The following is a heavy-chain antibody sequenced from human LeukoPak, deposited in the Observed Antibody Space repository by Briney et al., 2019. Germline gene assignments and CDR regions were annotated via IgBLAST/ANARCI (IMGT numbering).Heavy chain of an antibody. Sequence: ASVKVSCKASGYTFTGYGISWVRQAPGQGLEWMGWISAYNGNTNYAQKLQGRVTMTTDISTSTAYMELRSLRSDDTAVYYCARAPRLLWFGELPPNFDYWGQGTLVTVSS. V-gene: IGHV1-18*01. CDR3: ARAPRLLWFGELPPNFDY. CDR2: ISAYNGNT. CDR1: GYTFTGYG. J-gene: IGHJ4*02. D-gene: IGHD3-10*01.